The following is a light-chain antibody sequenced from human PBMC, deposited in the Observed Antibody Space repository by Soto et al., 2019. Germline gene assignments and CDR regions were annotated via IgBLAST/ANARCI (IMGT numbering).Light chain of an antibody. J-gene: IGKJ1*01. CDR2: GAS. CDR3: KHYNNWPPWT. V-gene: IGKV3-15*01. Sequence: EIVMTQSPATLSVSPGERATLSCRASQSVSSNLAWYQQKPGQAPRLLIYGASTRATGIPARFSGSGSGTEFPLTISSLQSEDFAVYYCKHYNNWPPWTFGQGTKVEIK. CDR1: QSVSSN.